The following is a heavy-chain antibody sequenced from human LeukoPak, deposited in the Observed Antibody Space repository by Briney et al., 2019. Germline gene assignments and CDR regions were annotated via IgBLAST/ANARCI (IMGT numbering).Heavy chain of an antibody. CDR1: GFTFTSFG. D-gene: IGHD5-18*01. CDR2: ISGSGGST. V-gene: IGHV3-23*01. Sequence: GGSLTLSCAASGFTFTSFGMSWVRQAPGKGLEWVSTISGSGGSTYYADSVKGRFTISRDNSKNTLYLQMNTLRAEDTAVYYCAKASRFGYSYGPREYFYSMDGGGKGSSVTISS. CDR3: AKASRFGYSYGPREYFYSMDG. J-gene: IGHJ6*03.